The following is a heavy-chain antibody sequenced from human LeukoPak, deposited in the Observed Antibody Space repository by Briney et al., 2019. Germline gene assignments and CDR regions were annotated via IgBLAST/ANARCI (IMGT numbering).Heavy chain of an antibody. CDR1: GGSFSGYY. V-gene: IGHV4-34*01. J-gene: IGHJ5*02. D-gene: IGHD5-24*01. Sequence: SETLSLTCAVYGGSFSGYYWSWIRQPPGKGLDWFGKINHSGSTNYNPSLKSRVTISVDTSKNQFSLKLSSVTAADTAVYYCARGRRSTIRKNWFDPWGQGTLVTVSS. CDR2: INHSGST. CDR3: ARGRRSTIRKNWFDP.